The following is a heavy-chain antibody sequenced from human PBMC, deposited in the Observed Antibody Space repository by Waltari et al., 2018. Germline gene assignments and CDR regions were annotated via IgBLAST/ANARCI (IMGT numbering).Heavy chain of an antibody. CDR3: ARDSSGYDRQSDY. Sequence: EVQLVESGGGLIQPGGSLRLSCAASGFTVRSNYMSWVRQAPGKGLGWVSVIYRGGSTYYADAVKGRFTISRDNAKNTLYLQMNSLRAEDTAVYYCARDSSGYDRQSDYWGQGTLVTVSS. V-gene: IGHV3-53*01. J-gene: IGHJ4*02. CDR1: GFTVRSNY. D-gene: IGHD5-12*01. CDR2: IYRGGST.